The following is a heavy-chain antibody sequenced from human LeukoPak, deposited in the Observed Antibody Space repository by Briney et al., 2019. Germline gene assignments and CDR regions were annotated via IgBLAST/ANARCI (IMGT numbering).Heavy chain of an antibody. CDR2: MSALNGNT. J-gene: IGHJ4*02. D-gene: IGHD4-17*01. Sequence: ASVKVSCKASGYTFTSYYMHWVRQPPGQGLEWMGWMSALNGNTNYQHKFQGRVTMTTDTSKNTAYMELRSLRSDDAAMYYCARDSALLNNGDWYGGSDYWGQGTLVTVSS. V-gene: IGHV1-18*04. CDR1: GYTFTSYY. CDR3: ARDSALLNNGDWYGGSDY.